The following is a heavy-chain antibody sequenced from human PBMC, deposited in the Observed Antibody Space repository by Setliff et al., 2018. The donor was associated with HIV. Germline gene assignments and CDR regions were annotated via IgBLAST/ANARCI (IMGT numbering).Heavy chain of an antibody. J-gene: IGHJ4*02. V-gene: IGHV3-21*04. CDR1: GFTFSSYS. Sequence: GGSLRLSCAASGFTFSSYSMNWVRQVPGKGLEWVSSISSSSSYIYYADSVKGRFTISRDNAKNSLYLQMNRLRPEDTAVYYCARDKDEDYGSTSFDYWGQGILVTVSS. CDR3: ARDKDEDYGSTSFDY. D-gene: IGHD4-17*01. CDR2: ISSSSSYI.